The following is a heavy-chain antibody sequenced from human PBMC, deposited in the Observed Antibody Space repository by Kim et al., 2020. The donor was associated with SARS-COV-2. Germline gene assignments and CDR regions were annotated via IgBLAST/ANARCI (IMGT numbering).Heavy chain of an antibody. D-gene: IGHD3-3*01. J-gene: IGHJ3*02. CDR2: IYYSGST. Sequence: SETLSLTCTVSGGSISSSSYYWGWIRQPPGKGLEWIGSIYYSGSTYYNPSLKSRVTISVDTSKNQFSLKLSSVTAADTAVYYCATGTTIFGVVIPIWEWAFDIWGQGTMVTVSS. CDR1: GGSISSSSYY. V-gene: IGHV4-39*07. CDR3: ATGTTIFGVVIPIWEWAFDI.